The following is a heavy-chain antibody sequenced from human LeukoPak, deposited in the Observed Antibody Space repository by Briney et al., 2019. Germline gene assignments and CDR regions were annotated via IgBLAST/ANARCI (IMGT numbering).Heavy chain of an antibody. V-gene: IGHV3-23*01. CDR3: AKSGMIRGAMDV. J-gene: IGHJ6*02. D-gene: IGHD3-10*01. Sequence: PGGSLRLSCAASGLTFINYAMNWVRQASGKGLEWVSVISDSGGSTLYADSVKGRFTVSRDNSKNTLYLQMNSLRVEDTAVYYCAKSGMIRGAMDVWGQGTTVTVSS. CDR1: GLTFINYA. CDR2: ISDSGGST.